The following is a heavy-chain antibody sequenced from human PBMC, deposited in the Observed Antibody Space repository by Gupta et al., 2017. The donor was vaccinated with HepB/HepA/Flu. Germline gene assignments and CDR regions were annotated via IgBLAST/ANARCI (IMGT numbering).Heavy chain of an antibody. CDR1: GGSISSYY. J-gene: IGHJ3*02. CDR2: IYYSGSS. V-gene: IGHV4-59*01. CDR3: ARGYDFWSGSRFGRPDAFDI. D-gene: IGHD3-3*01. Sequence: QVQLQESGPGLVKPSETLSLTCTVSGGSISSYYWSWIRQPPGKGLEWIGYIYYSGSSNYKPSRKSRVTISVDTSKNQFSLKLSSVTAADTAVYYCARGYDFWSGSRFGRPDAFDIWGQGTMVTVSS.